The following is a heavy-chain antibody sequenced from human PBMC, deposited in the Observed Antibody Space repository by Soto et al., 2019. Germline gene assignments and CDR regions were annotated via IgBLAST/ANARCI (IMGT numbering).Heavy chain of an antibody. V-gene: IGHV1-18*04. CDR2: ISGYNGLT. Sequence: QVQLVQSGDEVKKSGASVKVSCKASGYTFSNYGISWVRRAPGQGLEWMGWISGYNGLTAYAQNVQGRVTMTIDTPTTTVFMEMTGLRSNDTAVYYCARDEGIRGFDSWGQGTLVTVSS. D-gene: IGHD3-10*01. CDR3: ARDEGIRGFDS. J-gene: IGHJ4*02. CDR1: GYTFSNYG.